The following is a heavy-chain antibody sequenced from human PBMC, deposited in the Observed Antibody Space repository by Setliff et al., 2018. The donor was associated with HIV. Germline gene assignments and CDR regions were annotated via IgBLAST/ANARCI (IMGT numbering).Heavy chain of an antibody. Sequence: ASVKVSCKASGYTFTDYYIHWVRQAPGHGLEWVGRINPNTGGTNYAQKFQGRVTMTRDTSISTAYMELSRLRSDDTAVYYCARSTTADWGQGTMVTVSS. CDR1: GYTFTDYY. CDR3: ARSTTAD. CDR2: INPNTGGT. J-gene: IGHJ4*02. D-gene: IGHD4-17*01. V-gene: IGHV1-2*06.